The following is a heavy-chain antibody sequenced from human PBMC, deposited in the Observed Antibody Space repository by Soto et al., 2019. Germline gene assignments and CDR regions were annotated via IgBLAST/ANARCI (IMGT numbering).Heavy chain of an antibody. D-gene: IGHD2-2*01. Sequence: SVQVSCKASGFTFTSSAVQWVRQACGQRLEWIGWIVVGSGNTNYAQKFQERVTITRDMSTSTAYMELSSLRSEDTAVYYCAATYQLPRYYYYYGMDVWGHGTTVTVSS. CDR2: IVVGSGNT. CDR3: AATYQLPRYYYYYGMDV. CDR1: GFTFTSSA. J-gene: IGHJ6*02. V-gene: IGHV1-58*01.